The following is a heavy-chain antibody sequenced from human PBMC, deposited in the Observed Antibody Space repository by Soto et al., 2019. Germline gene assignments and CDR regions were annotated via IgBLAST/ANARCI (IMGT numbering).Heavy chain of an antibody. V-gene: IGHV1-8*01. Sequence: QVQLVQSGAEAKRPGASLKVSCQASGYTFTTYDINWVRQAPGQGLEWMGWMNPYTGKAGYAQKFQGRVTMTRDNSISTAYMELSSLRSEDTAVYYCARRKERSGPNYFDYWGLGTLVTVSS. CDR3: ARRKERSGPNYFDY. D-gene: IGHD6-25*01. CDR2: MNPYTGKA. J-gene: IGHJ4*02. CDR1: GYTFTTYD.